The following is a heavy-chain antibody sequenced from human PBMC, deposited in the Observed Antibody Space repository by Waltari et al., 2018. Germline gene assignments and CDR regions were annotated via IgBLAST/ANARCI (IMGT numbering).Heavy chain of an antibody. CDR3: AREEVGATNGYYYGMDV. CDR2: ISPIFGTA. V-gene: IGHV1-69*05. CDR1: GGTFSSYA. Sequence: QVQLVQSGAEVKKHGSSVKVSCKASGGTFSSYAISWVRQAPGQGLEWMGGISPIFGTANYAQKFQGRVTITTDESTSTAYMELSSLRSEDTAVYYCAREEVGATNGYYYGMDVWGQGTTVTVSS. D-gene: IGHD1-26*01. J-gene: IGHJ6*02.